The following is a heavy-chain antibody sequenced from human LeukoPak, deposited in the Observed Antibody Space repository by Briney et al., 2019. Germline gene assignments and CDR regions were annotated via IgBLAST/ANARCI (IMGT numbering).Heavy chain of an antibody. J-gene: IGHJ6*02. V-gene: IGHV3-33*01. CDR1: GFTFSSYG. CDR3: ARDLKAAAARYYYYYGMDV. Sequence: GGSLRLSCAASGFTFSSYGMHWVRQAPGKGLEWVAVIWYDGSNKYYADSVKGLFTISRDNSKNTLYLQMNSLRAEDTAVYYCARDLKAAAARYYYYYGMDVWGQGTTVTVSS. D-gene: IGHD6-13*01. CDR2: IWYDGSNK.